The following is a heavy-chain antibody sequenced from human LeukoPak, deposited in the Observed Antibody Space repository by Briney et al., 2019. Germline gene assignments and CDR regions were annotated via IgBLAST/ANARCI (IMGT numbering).Heavy chain of an antibody. D-gene: IGHD5-24*01. V-gene: IGHV1-2*02. CDR1: GYTFTGYY. CDR3: ARESPIAGYNFHDF. CDR2: INPNSGGT. Sequence: ASVQVSCKASGYTFTGYYMHWVRQAPGQGLEWMGWINPNSGGTNYAQKFQGRVTMTRDTSISTAYKELSRLRSDDTAVYYCARESPIAGYNFHDFWGQGTLVTVSS. J-gene: IGHJ4*02.